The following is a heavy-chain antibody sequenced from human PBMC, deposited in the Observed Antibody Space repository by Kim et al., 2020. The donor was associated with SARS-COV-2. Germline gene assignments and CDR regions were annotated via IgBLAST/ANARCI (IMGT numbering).Heavy chain of an antibody. Sequence: ASVKVSCKASGYTLNHFHINWVRHAPGQGLEWMGSVSGYNGDTNYAQKFQGRVIMTTDTSTNTAYMELRSLRSDDTALYYCARVKDLTLDIWGQGAMVTVSS. J-gene: IGHJ3*02. D-gene: IGHD2-21*02. V-gene: IGHV1-18*01. CDR2: VSGYNGDT. CDR3: ARVKDLTLDI. CDR1: GYTLNHFH.